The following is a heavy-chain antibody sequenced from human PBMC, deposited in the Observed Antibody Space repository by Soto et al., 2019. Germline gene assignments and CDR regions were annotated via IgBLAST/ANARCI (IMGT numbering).Heavy chain of an antibody. CDR1: GGSITRGGYY. CDR3: ARDPAP. V-gene: IGHV4-31*03. Sequence: QVQLQESGPGLVKPSETLSLTCTVSGGSITRGGYYWSWIRQHPGKGLEWIGYIYNSGTTYYNPSVKRRVTISVDTSKNRFSLKLTSVTAADTAVYYCARDPAPWGQGTLVTVSS. J-gene: IGHJ5*02. CDR2: IYNSGTT.